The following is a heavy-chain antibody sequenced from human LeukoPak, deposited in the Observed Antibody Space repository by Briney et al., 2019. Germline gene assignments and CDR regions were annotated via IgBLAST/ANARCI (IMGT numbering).Heavy chain of an antibody. CDR3: ALIDLVGATAHFDY. CDR2: MNPNSGNT. V-gene: IGHV1-8*03. J-gene: IGHJ4*02. Sequence: ASVKVSCKASGYTFTSYDINWVRQATGQGLEWMGWMNPNSGNTGYAQKFQGRVTITRNTSISTAYMELSSLRSEDTAVYYCALIDLVGATAHFDYWGQGTLVTVSS. CDR1: GYTFTSYD. D-gene: IGHD1-26*01.